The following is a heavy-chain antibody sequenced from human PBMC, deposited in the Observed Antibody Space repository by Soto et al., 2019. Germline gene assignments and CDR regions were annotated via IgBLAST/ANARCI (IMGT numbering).Heavy chain of an antibody. CDR3: ARHIYDIVVVPAAIDY. V-gene: IGHV3-11*06. D-gene: IGHD2-2*01. Sequence: PGGSLRLSCAASGFTFSDYYMSWIRQAPGKGLEWVSYISSSSSYTNYADSVKGRFTISRDNAKNSLYLQMNSLRAEDTAVYYCARHIYDIVVVPAAIDYWGQGTLVTVSS. CDR1: GFTFSDYY. CDR2: ISSSSSYT. J-gene: IGHJ4*02.